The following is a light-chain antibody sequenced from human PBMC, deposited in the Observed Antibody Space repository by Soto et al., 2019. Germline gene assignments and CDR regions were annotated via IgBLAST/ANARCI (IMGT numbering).Light chain of an antibody. J-gene: IGLJ2*01. Sequence: QAVVTQEPSLTVSPGGTVTLTCGSSTGAVTSGHYPYWFQQKPGQAPRTLIYSTTNKHSWTPARFSGSLLGENAALTLSGAQPADEADYYCLLSYSGVGGVFGGGTQLTVL. CDR1: TGAVTSGHY. V-gene: IGLV7-46*01. CDR3: LLSYSGVGGV. CDR2: STT.